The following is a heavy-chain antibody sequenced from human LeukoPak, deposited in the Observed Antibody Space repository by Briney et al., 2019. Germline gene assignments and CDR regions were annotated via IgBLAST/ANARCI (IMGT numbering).Heavy chain of an antibody. V-gene: IGHV4-30-2*01. CDR1: GGSISSGGYS. CDR3: AQLLDTGGWFDP. Sequence: SETLSLTCAVSGGSISSGGYSWSWIRQPPGKGLEWIGYIYHSGSTYYNPSLKSRVTISVDRSKNQFSLKLSSVTAADTAVYYCAQLLDTGGWFDPWGQGTLVTVSS. J-gene: IGHJ5*02. CDR2: IYHSGST. D-gene: IGHD1-7*01.